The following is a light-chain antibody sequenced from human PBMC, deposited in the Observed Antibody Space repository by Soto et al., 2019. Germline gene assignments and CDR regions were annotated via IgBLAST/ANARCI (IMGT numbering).Light chain of an antibody. CDR2: AAS. J-gene: IGKJ1*01. Sequence: IQLTQSPSSLSPSAGDRVTITFRASQSISNFLNWFQHKPGKAPKVLISAASTLQSGVPSRFSGSGSGTEFTLTISSLQPDDFATYYCQHYNSYSEAFGQGTKVDI. CDR1: QSISNF. CDR3: QHYNSYSEA. V-gene: IGKV1-16*01.